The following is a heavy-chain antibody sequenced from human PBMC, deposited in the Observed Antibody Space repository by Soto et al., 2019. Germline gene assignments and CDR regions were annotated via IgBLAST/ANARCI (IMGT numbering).Heavy chain of an antibody. CDR3: ARDLRGPTTVTTMPC. V-gene: IGHV3-11*06. Sequence: GGSLRLSCAASGFTFSDYYMSWIRQAPGKGLEWVSYISSSSSYTNYADSVKGRFTISRDNAKNSLYLQMNSLRAEDTAVYYCARDLRGPTTVTTMPCWGQGTLVTVSS. CDR1: GFTFSDYY. D-gene: IGHD4-17*01. J-gene: IGHJ4*02. CDR2: ISSSSSYT.